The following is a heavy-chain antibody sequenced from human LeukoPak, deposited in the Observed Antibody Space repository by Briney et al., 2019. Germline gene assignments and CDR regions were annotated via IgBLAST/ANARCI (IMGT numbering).Heavy chain of an antibody. CDR2: ISGSGVST. D-gene: IGHD6-6*01. J-gene: IGHJ5*02. CDR3: AKVPARSSKSTSIAAPDWFDP. CDR1: GFTFSSYA. Sequence: GGSLRLSCAASGFTFSSYAMSWVRQAPGKGREWVSAISGSGVSTYYADSVKGRFTISRDNSKNTLYLQMNSLRAEDTAVYYCAKVPARSSKSTSIAAPDWFDPWGQGTLVTVSS. V-gene: IGHV3-23*01.